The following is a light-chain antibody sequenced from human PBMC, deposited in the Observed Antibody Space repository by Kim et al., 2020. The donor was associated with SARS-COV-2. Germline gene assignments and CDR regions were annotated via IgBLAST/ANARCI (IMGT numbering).Light chain of an antibody. V-gene: IGKV3-15*01. CDR3: QQYSKWPLT. Sequence: ETVMTQSPATLSVSPGEGATLSCRASQNIRSNFLTWYQQKPGQAPRLLMYGISTRATGTPARFSGSGSGTEFTLTISSLQSEDFAVYYCQQYSKWPLTFGGGTKVEIK. J-gene: IGKJ4*01. CDR1: QNIRSN. CDR2: GIS.